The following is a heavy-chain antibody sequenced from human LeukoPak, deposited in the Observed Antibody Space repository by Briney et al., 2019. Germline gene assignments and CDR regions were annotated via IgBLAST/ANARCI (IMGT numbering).Heavy chain of an antibody. CDR2: IYYSGST. J-gene: IGHJ4*02. D-gene: IGHD4-17*01. V-gene: IGHV4-31*11. CDR3: ARERAANYGDYQGYFDY. Sequence: SQTLSPTCAVSGGSISSGGYYWSWIRQHPGKGLEWIGYIYYSGSTYYNPSLKSRVTISVDTSKNQFSLKLSSVTAADTAVYYCARERAANYGDYQGYFDYWGQGTLVTVSS. CDR1: GGSISSGGYY.